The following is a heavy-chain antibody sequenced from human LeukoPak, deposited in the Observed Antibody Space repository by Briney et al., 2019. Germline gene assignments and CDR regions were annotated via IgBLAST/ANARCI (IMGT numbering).Heavy chain of an antibody. V-gene: IGHV4-39*07. CDR3: ARETLLLWFGELSYIDY. J-gene: IGHJ4*02. CDR2: IYYSGST. D-gene: IGHD3-10*01. Sequence: SETLSLTCTVSGGSISSSSDYWGWIRQPPGKGLEWIGSIYYSGSTYYNPSLKSRVTISVDTSKNQFSLKLSSVTAADTAVYSCARETLLLWFGELSYIDYWGQGTLVTVSS. CDR1: GGSISSSSDY.